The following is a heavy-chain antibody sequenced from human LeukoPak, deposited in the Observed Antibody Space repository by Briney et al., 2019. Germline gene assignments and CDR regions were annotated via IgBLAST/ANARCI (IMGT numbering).Heavy chain of an antibody. CDR2: IYHSGST. CDR3: AYTSNYYGSGSPLDY. D-gene: IGHD3-10*01. V-gene: IGHV4-38-2*02. Sequence: SETLSLTCTVSGYSISSGYYWGWIRQPPGKGLEWIGSIYHSGSTYYNPSLKSRVTTSVDTSKNQFSLKLSSVTAADTAVYYCAYTSNYYGSGSPLDYWGQGTLVTVSS. CDR1: GYSISSGYY. J-gene: IGHJ4*02.